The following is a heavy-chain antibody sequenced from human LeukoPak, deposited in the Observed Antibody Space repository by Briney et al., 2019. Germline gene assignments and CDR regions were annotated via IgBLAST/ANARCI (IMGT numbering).Heavy chain of an antibody. V-gene: IGHV4-38-2*01. CDR3: ARLTPGKNWFDH. Sequence: PSETLSLTCAVSGYSINSAYYWGWIRQPPGKGLEWIASMYHSGITYYNSSLRSRATISVDTSKNHFSLKLNSVTAADTSVYYCARLTPGKNWFDHWGHGTLVTVSS. J-gene: IGHJ5*02. D-gene: IGHD3-10*01. CDR1: GYSINSAYY. CDR2: MYHSGIT.